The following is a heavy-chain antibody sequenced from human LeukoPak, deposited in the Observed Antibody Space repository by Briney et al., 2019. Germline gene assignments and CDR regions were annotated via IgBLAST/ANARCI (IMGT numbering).Heavy chain of an antibody. CDR2: INHSGST. J-gene: IGHJ3*02. CDR1: GGSISSSSYY. D-gene: IGHD3-10*01. V-gene: IGHV4-39*07. Sequence: SETLSLTCTVSGGSISSSSYYWGWIRQPPGKGLEWIGEINHSGSTNYNPSLKSRVTISVDTSKNQFSLKLSSVTAADTAVYYCARGLSSRAWFPIWGQGTMVTVSS. CDR3: ARGLSSRAWFPI.